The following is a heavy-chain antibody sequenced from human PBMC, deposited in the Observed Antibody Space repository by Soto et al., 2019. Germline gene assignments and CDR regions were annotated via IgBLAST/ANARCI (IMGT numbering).Heavy chain of an antibody. CDR1: GFTFSSYS. V-gene: IGHV3-21*01. J-gene: IGHJ6*03. Sequence: GGSLRLSCAASGFTFSSYSMNWVRQAPGKGLEGVSSISSSSSYIYYADSVKGRFTISRDNAKNSLYLQMNSLRAEDTAVYYCARDAGYYYYMDVWGKGTTVTVSS. CDR3: ARDAGYYYYMDV. CDR2: ISSSSSYI.